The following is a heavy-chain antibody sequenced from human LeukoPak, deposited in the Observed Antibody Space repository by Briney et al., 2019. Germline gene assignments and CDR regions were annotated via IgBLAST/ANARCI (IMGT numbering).Heavy chain of an antibody. CDR3: ATIASHGSSWYDGGY. V-gene: IGHV3-74*01. J-gene: IGHJ4*02. CDR1: GFTLSVYW. CDR2: INRDGSST. D-gene: IGHD6-13*01. Sequence: PGGSLRLSCAASGFTLSVYWTHGVPQAPGKGLVWGSRINRDGSSTTYADSVNGRFAISRDNANNTLYLQMNSLRAEDTGVDYCATIASHGSSWYDGGYWGQGTLVTVSS.